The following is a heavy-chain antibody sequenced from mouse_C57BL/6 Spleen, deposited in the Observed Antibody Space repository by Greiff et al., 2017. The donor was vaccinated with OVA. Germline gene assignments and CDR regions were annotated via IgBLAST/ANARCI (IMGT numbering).Heavy chain of an antibody. Sequence: QVQLQQSGPELVKPGASVKLSCKASGYTFTSYDINWVKQRPGQGLEWIGWIYPRDGSTKYNEKFKGKATLTVDTSSSTAYMVLHSLTSDDSSVYFCSRRDDGSLYAMDYWGQGTSVTVSS. V-gene: IGHV1-85*01. CDR2: IYPRDGST. D-gene: IGHD2-12*01. J-gene: IGHJ4*01. CDR3: SRRDDGSLYAMDY. CDR1: GYTFTSYD.